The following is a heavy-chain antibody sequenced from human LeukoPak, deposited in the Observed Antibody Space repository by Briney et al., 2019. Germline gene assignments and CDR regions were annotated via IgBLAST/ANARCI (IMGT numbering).Heavy chain of an antibody. J-gene: IGHJ4*02. V-gene: IGHV3-33*01. Sequence: GGSLRLSCAASGFTFSSYGMHWVRQAPGKGLEWVAVIWYDGSNKYYADSVKGRFTISRDNSKNMLYLQMNSLRAEDTAVYYCARDPRYSGSSYYFDYWGQGTLVTVSS. D-gene: IGHD1-26*01. CDR2: IWYDGSNK. CDR3: ARDPRYSGSSYYFDY. CDR1: GFTFSSYG.